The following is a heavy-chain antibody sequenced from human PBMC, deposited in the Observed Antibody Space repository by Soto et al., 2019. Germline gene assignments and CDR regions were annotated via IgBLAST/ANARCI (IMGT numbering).Heavy chain of an antibody. CDR1: GFTFSSYA. Sequence: GGSLRLSCAASGFTFSSYAMSWVRQAPGKGLEWVSAISGSGGSTYYADSVKGRFTISRDNSKNTLYLQMNSLRAEDTAVYSCAKTNIVVVPAAMRDYYYGMDVWGQGTTVTVSS. J-gene: IGHJ6*02. D-gene: IGHD2-2*01. V-gene: IGHV3-23*01. CDR2: ISGSGGST. CDR3: AKTNIVVVPAAMRDYYYGMDV.